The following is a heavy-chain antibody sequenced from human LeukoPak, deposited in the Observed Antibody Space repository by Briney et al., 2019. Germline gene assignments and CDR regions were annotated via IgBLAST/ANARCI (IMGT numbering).Heavy chain of an antibody. D-gene: IGHD2-2*02. J-gene: IGHJ4*02. CDR2: IYHSGST. CDR1: GYSISSGYY. V-gene: IGHV4-38-2*01. Sequence: SETLSLTCAVSGYSISSGYYSGWIRQPPGKGLEWIGSIYHSGSTYYNPSLKSRVTISVDTSKNQFSLKLSSVTAADTAVYYCARYRYRGRYCSSTSCFTPQGVYFDYWGQGTLVTVSS. CDR3: ARYRYRGRYCSSTSCFTPQGVYFDY.